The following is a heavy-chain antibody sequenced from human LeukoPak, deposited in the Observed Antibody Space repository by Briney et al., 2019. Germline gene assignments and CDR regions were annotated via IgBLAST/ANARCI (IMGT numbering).Heavy chain of an antibody. D-gene: IGHD1-26*01. V-gene: IGHV3-48*03. CDR3: ARDRRSVDY. CDR2: ISSSDTTI. CDR1: GFTFSSYE. Sequence: PGGSLRLSCAASGFTFSSYEMSWIRQAPGKGLEWVSYISSSDTTIYYADSVKGRFTISRDNAKNSLYLQMNSLRAEDTAVYYCARDRRSVDYWGQGTLVTVSS. J-gene: IGHJ4*02.